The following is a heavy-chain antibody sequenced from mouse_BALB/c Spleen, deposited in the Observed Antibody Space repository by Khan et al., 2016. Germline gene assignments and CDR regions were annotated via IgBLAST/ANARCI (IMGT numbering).Heavy chain of an antibody. CDR1: GYTFTEYI. CDR2: FYPGSGSI. J-gene: IGHJ1*01. Sequence: QVQLQQSGAGLVKPGASVKLSCKASGYTFTEYIIHWVKQRSGQGLEWIGWFYPGSGSIKYNETFKDKATLTAAKSSSTVYMELSRLTSEDSAVYVCARHEYGNWYFDVWGAGTTVTVSS. V-gene: IGHV1-62-2*01. D-gene: IGHD2-10*02. CDR3: ARHEYGNWYFDV.